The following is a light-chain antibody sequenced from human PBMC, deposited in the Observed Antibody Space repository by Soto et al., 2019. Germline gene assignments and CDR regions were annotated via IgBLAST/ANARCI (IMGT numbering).Light chain of an antibody. CDR2: EVS. CDR1: SSDVGGYNY. V-gene: IGLV2-8*01. Sequence: QSVLTQPPSASGSPGQSVTISCTGTSSDVGGYNYVSWYQQHPGKAPKLMIYEVSKRPSGVPDRFSGSKSGNTASPTVSGLQAEDEADYYCSSYAGSLYVFGTGTKLTVL. CDR3: SSYAGSLYV. J-gene: IGLJ1*01.